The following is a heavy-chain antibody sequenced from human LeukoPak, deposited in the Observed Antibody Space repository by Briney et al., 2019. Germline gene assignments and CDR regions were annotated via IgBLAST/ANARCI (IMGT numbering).Heavy chain of an antibody. CDR1: GGSISSCSFY. Sequence: SETLSLTCTVSGGSISSCSFYWGWIPQPPGKGLVCIVSIYYSGRNYYNLSRKSPVTISVDTYQNQLTLKLSAVAAADTAVYYCARIRYSENIDYWGQGTLVTVSS. J-gene: IGHJ4*02. CDR3: ARIRYSENIDY. CDR2: IYYSGRN. D-gene: IGHD1-1*01. V-gene: IGHV4-39*01.